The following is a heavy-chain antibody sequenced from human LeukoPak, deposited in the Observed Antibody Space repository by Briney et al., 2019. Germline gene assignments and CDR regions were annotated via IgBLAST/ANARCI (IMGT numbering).Heavy chain of an antibody. D-gene: IGHD2-15*01. CDR3: AGSYCSGGSCPRGYYYYMDV. CDR1: GFTFSSYA. J-gene: IGHJ6*03. V-gene: IGHV3-23*01. Sequence: PGGSLRLSCAASGFTFSSYAMSWVRQAPGKGLEWVSAISGSGGSTYYADSVKGRFTISRDNSKNTLYLQMNSLRAEDTAVYYCAGSYCSGGSCPRGYYYYMDVWGKGTTVTISS. CDR2: ISGSGGST.